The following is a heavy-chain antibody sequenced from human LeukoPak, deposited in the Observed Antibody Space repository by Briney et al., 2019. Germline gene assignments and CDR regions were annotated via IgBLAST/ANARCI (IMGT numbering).Heavy chain of an antibody. V-gene: IGHV1-18*01. CDR1: GYTFTSYG. J-gene: IGHJ3*02. CDR3: AREEEFMTTVTYDAFAI. Sequence: ASVKVSCKASGYTFTSYGISWVRQAPGQGLEWMGWISAYNDNTNYAQKLQGRVTMTTDTSTSTAYMELRSLRSDDTAVYYCAREEEFMTTVTYDAFAIWGQGTMVTVSS. D-gene: IGHD4-17*01. CDR2: ISAYNDNT.